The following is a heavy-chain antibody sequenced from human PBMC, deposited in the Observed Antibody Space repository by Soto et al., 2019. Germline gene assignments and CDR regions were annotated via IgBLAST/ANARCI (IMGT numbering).Heavy chain of an antibody. CDR2: IKQDGSEK. V-gene: IGHV3-7*01. D-gene: IGHD6-6*01. Sequence: GGSLRLSCAASGFTFSSYWMSWVRQAPGKGLEWVTNIKQDGSEKYYVDSVKGRFTISRDNAKNSLYLQMNSLRAEDTAVYYCARFWQLVPVYFDYWGQGTLVTVSS. J-gene: IGHJ4*02. CDR1: GFTFSSYW. CDR3: ARFWQLVPVYFDY.